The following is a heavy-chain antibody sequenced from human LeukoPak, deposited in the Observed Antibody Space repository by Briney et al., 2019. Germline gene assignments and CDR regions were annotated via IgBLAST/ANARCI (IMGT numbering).Heavy chain of an antibody. V-gene: IGHV3-23*01. CDR3: GKDWDDYGDYLPLDY. CDR1: GFTLSSYG. CDR2: ISGSGGTT. J-gene: IGHJ4*02. D-gene: IGHD4-17*01. Sequence: GGSLRLSCAASGFTLSSYGMSWVRQAPGKGLEWVSAISGSGGTTYYADSVKGRFTISRDNSKNTLYLQMNSLRAEDTAVYYCGKDWDDYGDYLPLDYWGQGTLVTVSS.